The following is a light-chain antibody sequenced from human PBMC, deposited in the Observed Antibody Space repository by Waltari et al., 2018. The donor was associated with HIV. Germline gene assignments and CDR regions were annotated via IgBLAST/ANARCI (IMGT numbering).Light chain of an antibody. Sequence: SYVLTQPPSVSVAPGTTARITCGGNNIGSNSVHWYQQKPGQAPVLVIYDDSDRPSGIPERFSGSNSGNTATLTISRVEAGDEADYYCQVWDTNSHHPGVFGGGTKLTVL. J-gene: IGLJ3*02. V-gene: IGLV3-21*04. CDR2: DDS. CDR3: QVWDTNSHHPGV. CDR1: NIGSNS.